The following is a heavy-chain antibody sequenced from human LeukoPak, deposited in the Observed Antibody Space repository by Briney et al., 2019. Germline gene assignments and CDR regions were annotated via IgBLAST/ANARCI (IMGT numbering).Heavy chain of an antibody. CDR3: ARSYYDVWSGYADYYYMGV. D-gene: IGHD3-3*01. V-gene: IGHV3-33*01. Sequence: GGSLRLSCVASGFTFSDYGMHLLRQTPGKGLEWVAVIWHDGKTKYSADSVKGRFTISRDNSKNMVYLQMNSLRAEDTAVYYCARSYYDVWSGYADYYYMGVWGEGTTVTVSS. CDR2: IWHDGKTK. J-gene: IGHJ6*03. CDR1: GFTFSDYG.